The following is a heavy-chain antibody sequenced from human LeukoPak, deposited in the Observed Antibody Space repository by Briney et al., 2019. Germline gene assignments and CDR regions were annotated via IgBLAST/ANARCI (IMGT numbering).Heavy chain of an antibody. Sequence: SETLSLTCTVSGDSISSYYWNWIRQPAGKGLEWIARVYTSGSTTYNPSLKSRVTMSVDTSDNQFSLRLSSVTAADTAVYYCARDNFGAGDQGAFDIWGQGTMVTVSS. CDR2: VYTSGST. CDR1: GDSISSYY. J-gene: IGHJ3*02. CDR3: ARDNFGAGDQGAFDI. V-gene: IGHV4-4*07. D-gene: IGHD3-16*01.